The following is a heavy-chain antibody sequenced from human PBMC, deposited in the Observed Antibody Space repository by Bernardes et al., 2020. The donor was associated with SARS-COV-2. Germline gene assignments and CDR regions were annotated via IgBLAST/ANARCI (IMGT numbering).Heavy chain of an antibody. CDR2: TSYRSKWNY. CDR3: ARGANYAMGV. CDR1: GDSVSSNSAV. J-gene: IGHJ6*02. Sequence: SQTRSLTCAISGDSVSSNSAVWPWIRQSPSRGLEWLGSTSYRSKWNYDYAVSVKSRITISPDTSKSQFSLELTSVTPEDTAVYYCARGANYAMGVWGQGTTVTVAS. V-gene: IGHV6-1*01.